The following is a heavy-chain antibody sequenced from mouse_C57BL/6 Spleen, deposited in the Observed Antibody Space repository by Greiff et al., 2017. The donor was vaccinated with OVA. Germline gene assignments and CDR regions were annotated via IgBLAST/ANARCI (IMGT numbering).Heavy chain of an antibody. Sequence: QVQLQQPGAELVKPGASVKLSCKASGYTFTSYWMHWVKQRPGQGLEWIGMIHPNSGSTNYNEKFKSKATLTVDKSSSTAYMQLSSLTSEDSAVYYCARAGVYSNYLYYAMDYWGQGTSVTVSS. D-gene: IGHD2-5*01. J-gene: IGHJ4*01. CDR1: GYTFTSYW. CDR3: ARAGVYSNYLYYAMDY. CDR2: IHPNSGST. V-gene: IGHV1-64*01.